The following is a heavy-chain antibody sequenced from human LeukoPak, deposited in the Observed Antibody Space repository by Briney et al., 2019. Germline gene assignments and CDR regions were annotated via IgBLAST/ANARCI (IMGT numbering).Heavy chain of an antibody. J-gene: IGHJ4*02. V-gene: IGHV1-8*01. Sequence: AASVKLSCKASGYTFTSYDINWVRQATGQGLEWMGWMNPNSGNTGYAQKFQGRVTMTRNTSISTAYMELSSLRSEDTAVYYCATRPIAVAGNGGVDYLGQGTLVTVSS. CDR2: MNPNSGNT. CDR3: ATRPIAVAGNGGVDY. CDR1: GYTFTSYD. D-gene: IGHD6-19*01.